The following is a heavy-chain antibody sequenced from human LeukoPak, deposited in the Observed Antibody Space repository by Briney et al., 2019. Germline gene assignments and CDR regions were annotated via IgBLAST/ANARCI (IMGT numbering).Heavy chain of an antibody. J-gene: IGHJ4*02. Sequence: GGSLRLSCAASGFTFSSYAMSWVRQAPGKGLEWVSAISGCGGSTYYADSVKGRFTISRDNSKNTLYLQMNSLRAEDTAVYYCAKRHYDSSGQAEYYFDYWGQGTLVTVSS. D-gene: IGHD3-22*01. CDR2: ISGCGGST. V-gene: IGHV3-23*01. CDR3: AKRHYDSSGQAEYYFDY. CDR1: GFTFSSYA.